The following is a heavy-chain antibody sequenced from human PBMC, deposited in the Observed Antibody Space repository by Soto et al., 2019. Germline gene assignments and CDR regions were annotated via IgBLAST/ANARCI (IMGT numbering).Heavy chain of an antibody. CDR2: TYYRSKWYN. J-gene: IGHJ6*02. Sequence: QTLSLTCAISGDSVSSNSAAWNWIRQSPSRGLEWLGRTYYRSKWYNDYAVSVKSRITINPDTSKNQFSLQLNSVTPEDTAVYYCARDIQWGGFYYYYYGMDVWGQGTTVTVSS. D-gene: IGHD1-26*01. CDR1: GDSVSSNSAA. CDR3: ARDIQWGGFYYYYYGMDV. V-gene: IGHV6-1*01.